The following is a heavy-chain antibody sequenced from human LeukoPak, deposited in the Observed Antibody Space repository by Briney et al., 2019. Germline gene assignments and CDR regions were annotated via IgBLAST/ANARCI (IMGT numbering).Heavy chain of an antibody. D-gene: IGHD3-22*01. CDR1: GFTVSRNY. CDR2: IYSGGST. Sequence: GGSLRLSCAASGFTVSRNYMSWVRQAPGQGLEWVSVIYSGGSTYYADSVKGRFTISRDNSKNTLYLQMNSLRAEDTAVYYCASLGDSSGYYFDYWGQGTLVTVSS. CDR3: ASLGDSSGYYFDY. J-gene: IGHJ4*02. V-gene: IGHV3-53*05.